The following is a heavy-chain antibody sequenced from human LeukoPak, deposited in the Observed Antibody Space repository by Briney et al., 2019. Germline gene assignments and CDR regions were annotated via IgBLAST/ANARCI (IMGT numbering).Heavy chain of an antibody. CDR1: GYTFTSYY. CDR2: MNPKTGNT. V-gene: IGHV1-8*03. CDR3: ARESLKEADFWSGYPPYY. Sequence: GASVKVSCKASGYTFTSYYMHWVRQAPGQGLEWMGWMNPKTGNTGFSQKFQGRVTITADESTSTAYMELSSLRSEDTAVYYCARESLKEADFWSGYPPYYWGQGTLVTVSS. J-gene: IGHJ4*02. D-gene: IGHD3-3*01.